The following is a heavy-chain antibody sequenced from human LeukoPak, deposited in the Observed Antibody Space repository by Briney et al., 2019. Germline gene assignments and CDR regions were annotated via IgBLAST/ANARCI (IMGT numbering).Heavy chain of an antibody. J-gene: IGHJ1*01. CDR1: AFSVGSNY. CDR2: ISPSGGIT. D-gene: IGHD3-16*01. V-gene: IGHV3-23*01. Sequence: GGSLRLSCAASAFSVGSNYMTWVRQAPGKGLEWVSGISPSGGITYYTDSVKGRFTISRDNSKNTVSLQMNSLRGDDTAVYYCAKDDAWGRYKDWGQGTLVTVSS. CDR3: AKDDAWGRYKD.